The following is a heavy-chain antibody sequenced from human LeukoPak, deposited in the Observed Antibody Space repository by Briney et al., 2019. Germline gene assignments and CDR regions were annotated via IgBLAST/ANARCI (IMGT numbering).Heavy chain of an antibody. CDR3: ARADRRADGMDV. CDR2: IIPIFGTA. CDR1: GGTFSRYA. Sequence: EASVNVSCKASGGTFSRYAISWVRQAPGQGLEWMGGIIPIFGTANHAQKFQGRVTITADESTSTAYVELSSLRSEDTAVYYCARADRRADGMDVWGQGTTVTVSS. J-gene: IGHJ6*02. V-gene: IGHV1-69*13.